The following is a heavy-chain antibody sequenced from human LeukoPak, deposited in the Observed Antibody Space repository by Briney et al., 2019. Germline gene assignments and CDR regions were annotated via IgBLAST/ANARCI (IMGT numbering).Heavy chain of an antibody. CDR1: GFIFNTYW. CDR3: ARAGYSTIYQYYYGMDV. CDR2: IYPGDSGT. V-gene: IGHV5-51*01. J-gene: IGHJ6*02. D-gene: IGHD4-11*01. Sequence: GESLKISCKCSGFIFNTYWIGWVRQTPGKGLEWMGIIYPGDSGTRYSPSFQGQVTISADKSISTVYLQWSILKASDTAIYYCARAGYSTIYQYYYGMDVWGRGTTVTVSS.